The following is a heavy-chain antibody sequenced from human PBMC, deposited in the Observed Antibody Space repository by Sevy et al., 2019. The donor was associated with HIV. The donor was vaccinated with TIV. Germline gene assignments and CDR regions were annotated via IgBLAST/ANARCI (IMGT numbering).Heavy chain of an antibody. D-gene: IGHD2-21*02. Sequence: ASVKVSCMASGGSLNNYGMNWVRQAPGQGLEWMGGIIPRPGIANYAPNFRDRVTVSADASMNTIYLELRRLKFEDAGVYFCASGRPCGGDCYYLDSWGQGTLVTVSS. V-gene: IGHV1-69*10. CDR2: IIPRPGIA. J-gene: IGHJ4*02. CDR1: GGSLNNYG. CDR3: ASGRPCGGDCYYLDS.